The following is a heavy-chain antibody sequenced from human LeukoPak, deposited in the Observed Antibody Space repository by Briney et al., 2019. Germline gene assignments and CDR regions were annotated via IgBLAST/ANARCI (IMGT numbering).Heavy chain of an antibody. D-gene: IGHD4/OR15-4a*01. J-gene: IGHJ4*02. CDR3: ARADYGMWPFDY. CDR2: IYYSGST. Sequence: SETLSLTCTVSGGSISSYYWSWIRQPPGKGLEWIGYIYYSGSTSYNPSLKSRLTISVDTSKRQFSLKLSSVTAADTAVYYCARADYGMWPFDYWGRGTLVTVSS. CDR1: GGSISSYY. V-gene: IGHV4-59*01.